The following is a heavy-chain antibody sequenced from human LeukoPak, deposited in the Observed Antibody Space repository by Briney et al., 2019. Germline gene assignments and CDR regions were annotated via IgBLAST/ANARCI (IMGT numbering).Heavy chain of an antibody. D-gene: IGHD4-23*01. J-gene: IGHJ4*02. CDR3: ARGSTRGNYYFDY. CDR2: IYFGGST. V-gene: IGHV3-66*01. Sequence: PGGSLRLSCAASGFTVSSNYMSWVRQAPGKGLGWVSVIYFGGSTYYADSVKGRFTISRDSSKNTLYLQMNSLRAEDTAVYYCARGSTRGNYYFDYWGQGTLVTVSS. CDR1: GFTVSSNY.